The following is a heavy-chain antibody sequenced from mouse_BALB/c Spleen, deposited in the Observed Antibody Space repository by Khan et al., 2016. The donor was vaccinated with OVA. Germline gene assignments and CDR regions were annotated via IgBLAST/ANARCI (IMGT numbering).Heavy chain of an antibody. D-gene: IGHD2-13*01. V-gene: IGHV2-3*01. CDR3: AKLTPDYYAMDQ. CDR2: IWGDGSL. J-gene: IGHJ4*01. Sequence: ISWKVTGFSLTSYGVNWVRQPPGKGLEWLGVIWGDGSLNYHSTLKSRLIISKDNSKRNVFLSLNSMQTGDTATYYCAKLTPDYYAMDQWDQGTSVTVSS. CDR1: GFSLTSYG.